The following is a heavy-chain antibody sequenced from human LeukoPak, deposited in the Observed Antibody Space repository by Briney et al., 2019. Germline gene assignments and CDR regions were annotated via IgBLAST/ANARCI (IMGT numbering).Heavy chain of an antibody. J-gene: IGHJ3*02. CDR2: ISSSGSTI. CDR1: GFTFSSYE. D-gene: IGHD1-26*01. Sequence: QPGGSLRLSCAASGFTFSSYEMNWVRQAPGKGLEWVSYISSSGSTIYYADSVKGRFTISRDNAKNSLYLQMNSLRAEDTAVYYCAKEVDSSRGFWELLFAFDIWGQGTMVTVSS. V-gene: IGHV3-48*03. CDR3: AKEVDSSRGFWELLFAFDI.